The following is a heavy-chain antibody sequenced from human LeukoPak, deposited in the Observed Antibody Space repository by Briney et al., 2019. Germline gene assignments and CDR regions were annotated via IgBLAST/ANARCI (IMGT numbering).Heavy chain of an antibody. D-gene: IGHD1-26*01. V-gene: IGHV3-74*01. CDR1: GFTFSSYW. Sequence: GSLRLSCAASGFTFSSYWMHWVRRAPGKGLVWASRINSDGSSTSYAGSVKGRFTISRDNAKNTLYLQMNSLRAEDTAVYYCARGAGAYSGSYFDYWGQGTLVTVSS. CDR2: INSDGSST. J-gene: IGHJ4*02. CDR3: ARGAGAYSGSYFDY.